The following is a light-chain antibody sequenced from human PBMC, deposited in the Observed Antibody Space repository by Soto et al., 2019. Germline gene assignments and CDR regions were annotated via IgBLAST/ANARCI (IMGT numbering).Light chain of an antibody. CDR3: QQTYSTLYT. CDR2: GAS. J-gene: IGKJ2*01. Sequence: DIQMTQSPSSLSASVGDRITITCRASQTISNFLNWYHQRPGKAPKLLIFGASSLQSGVPSKFTGSGSGTDFTLTISDLQPEDFATYYCQQTYSTLYTFGQGTNLEIK. V-gene: IGKV1-39*01. CDR1: QTISNF.